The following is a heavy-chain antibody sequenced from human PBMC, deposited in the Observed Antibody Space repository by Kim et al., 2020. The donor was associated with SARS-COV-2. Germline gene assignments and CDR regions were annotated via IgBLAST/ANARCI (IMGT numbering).Heavy chain of an antibody. CDR3: AKDGSFIGVYYFDY. J-gene: IGHJ4*02. CDR2: ISYDGSNK. Sequence: GGSLRLSCAASGFTFSSYGMHWVRQAPGKGLEWVAVISYDGSNKYYADSVKGRFTISRDNSKNTLYLQMNSLRAEDTAVYYCAKDGSFIGVYYFDYWGQGTLVTVSS. V-gene: IGHV3-30*18. D-gene: IGHD3-10*01. CDR1: GFTFSSYG.